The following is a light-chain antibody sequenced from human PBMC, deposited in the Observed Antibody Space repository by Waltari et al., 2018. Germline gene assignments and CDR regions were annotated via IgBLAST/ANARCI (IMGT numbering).Light chain of an antibody. CDR3: CSYAGSSTLV. J-gene: IGLJ2*01. Sequence: SALTPPASVSGSPGPSITISCTGTSRAVGRYNTVSCYQQHPGKAPKLMIYEGSKRPSGVSNRFSGSKAGNTASLTISGLQAEDEADYYCCSYAGSSTLVFGGGTKLTVL. CDR1: SRAVGRYNT. V-gene: IGLV2-23*01. CDR2: EGS.